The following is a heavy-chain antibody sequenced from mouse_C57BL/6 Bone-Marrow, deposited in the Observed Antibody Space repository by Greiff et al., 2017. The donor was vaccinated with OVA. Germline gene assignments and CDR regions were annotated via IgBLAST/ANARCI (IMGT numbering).Heavy chain of an antibody. V-gene: IGHV1-5*01. D-gene: IGHD1-1*01. J-gene: IGHJ2*01. CDR1: GYTFTSYW. Sequence: EVQLQQSGTVLARPGASVKMSCKTSGYTFTSYWMHWVKQRPGPGLEWIGAIYPGNSDTSYNQKFKGKAKLTAVTSASTAYMELSSLTNEDSAVYYCTRITTVEDFDYWGQGTTLTVSS. CDR2: IYPGNSDT. CDR3: TRITTVEDFDY.